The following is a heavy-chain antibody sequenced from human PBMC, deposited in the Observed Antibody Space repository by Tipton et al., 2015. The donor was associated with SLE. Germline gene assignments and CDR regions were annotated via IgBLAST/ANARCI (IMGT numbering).Heavy chain of an antibody. Sequence: LRLSCVASGFTLSDYNMFWVRQAPGKGLEWIGEINHAGSTNYNPSLNSRVTISVNTSKNQFSLKLTSVTAADTAVYYCATQGYYDSSFDYWGQGTLVTVSS. CDR3: ATQGYYDSSFDY. CDR1: GFTLSDYN. D-gene: IGHD3-16*01. J-gene: IGHJ4*02. V-gene: IGHV4-34*08. CDR2: INHAGST.